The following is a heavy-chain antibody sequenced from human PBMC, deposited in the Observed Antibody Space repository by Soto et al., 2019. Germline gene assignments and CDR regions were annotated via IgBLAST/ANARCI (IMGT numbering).Heavy chain of an antibody. V-gene: IGHV1-69*13. D-gene: IGHD6-6*01. J-gene: IGHJ6*02. CDR3: ARGDWGSSGGKDYYYGMDV. CDR2: IIPIFGTA. Sequence: SVKVSCKASGGTFSSYAISWVRQAPGQGXEWMGGIIPIFGTANYAQKFQGRVTITADESTSTAYMELSSLRSEDTAVYYCARGDWGSSGGKDYYYGMDVWGQGTTVTVSS. CDR1: GGTFSSYA.